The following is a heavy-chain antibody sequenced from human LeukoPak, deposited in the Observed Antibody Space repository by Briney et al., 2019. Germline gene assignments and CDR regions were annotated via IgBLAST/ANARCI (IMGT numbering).Heavy chain of an antibody. D-gene: IGHD6-13*01. CDR3: ATAEAWYLGWFDS. J-gene: IGHJ5*01. CDR2: INPNSGSA. CDR1: GYTFSSYG. V-gene: IGHV1-8*02. Sequence: ASVKVSCKASGYTFSSYGINWVRQTPGQGLEWMGWINPNSGSAVYAQNFQGRITMTWNTSITTAYMEMSSLRSDDTAIYYCATAEAWYLGWFDSWGQGTLVAVSS.